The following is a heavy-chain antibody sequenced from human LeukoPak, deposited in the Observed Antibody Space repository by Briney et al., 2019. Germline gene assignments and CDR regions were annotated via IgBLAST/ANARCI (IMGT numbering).Heavy chain of an antibody. V-gene: IGHV1-18*01. CDR3: ARGHAGAARSPFDY. CDR1: GYTFTSYG. Sequence: VASVKVSCKASGYTFTSYGISWVRQAPGQGLEWMEWISAYNGNTNYAQKLQGRVTMTTDTSTSTAYMELRSLRSDDTAVYYCARGHAGAARSPFDYWGQGTLVTVSS. J-gene: IGHJ4*02. CDR2: ISAYNGNT. D-gene: IGHD6-6*01.